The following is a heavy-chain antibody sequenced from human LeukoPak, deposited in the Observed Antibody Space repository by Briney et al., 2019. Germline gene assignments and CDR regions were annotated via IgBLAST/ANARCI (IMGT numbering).Heavy chain of an antibody. D-gene: IGHD2-8*01. CDR3: ASVDRMLSFLW. CDR2: INHSGST. Sequence: SETLSLTCAVYGGSFSGYYRSWIRQPPGKGLEWIGEINHSGSTNYNPSLKSRVTISVDTSKNQFSLKLSSVTAADTAVYYCASVDRMLSFLWWGQGTLVTVSS. J-gene: IGHJ4*02. V-gene: IGHV4-34*01. CDR1: GGSFSGYY.